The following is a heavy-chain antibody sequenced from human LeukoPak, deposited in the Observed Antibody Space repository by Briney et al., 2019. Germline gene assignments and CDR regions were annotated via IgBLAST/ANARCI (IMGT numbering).Heavy chain of an antibody. CDR2: VSGSGATT. CDR3: VKDSRMAAVGKFDS. D-gene: IGHD6-13*01. Sequence: GGSLRLSCAASGFTFDRYAMAWVRQAPGKGLEWVSSVSGSGATTNFADSVKGRFSISRDNSKNTLYLQMSRLEAEDTAVYYCVKDSRMAAVGKFDSWGQGTLVTVSS. J-gene: IGHJ4*02. V-gene: IGHV3-23*01. CDR1: GFTFDRYA.